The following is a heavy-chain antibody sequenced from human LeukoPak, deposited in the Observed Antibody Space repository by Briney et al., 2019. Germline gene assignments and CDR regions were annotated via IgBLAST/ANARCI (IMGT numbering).Heavy chain of an antibody. CDR3: ARDSLPMAVTGPFDH. J-gene: IGHJ4*02. V-gene: IGHV3-33*01. Sequence: GGSLRLSCAASGFNFSSYGMHWVRQAPGKGLEWVTSIWFDGSNIHYADSVKGRVIISREHSKSALYRQMNSLRAEDRAIYYCARDSLPMAVTGPFDHWGQGALVTVSS. CDR2: IWFDGSNI. D-gene: IGHD6-19*01. CDR1: GFNFSSYG.